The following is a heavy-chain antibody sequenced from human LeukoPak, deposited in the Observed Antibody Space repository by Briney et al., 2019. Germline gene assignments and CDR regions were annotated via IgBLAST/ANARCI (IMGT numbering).Heavy chain of an antibody. CDR1: GFTFSSYS. CDR2: ISSNSSYI. V-gene: IGHV3-21*01. D-gene: IGHD2-2*01. CDR3: ARALGKDIVVVPAASSYWYFDL. J-gene: IGHJ2*01. Sequence: GGSLRLSCAASGFTFSSYSMNWVRQAPGKGLEWVSSISSNSSYIYYADSVKGRFTISRDNAKNSLYLQMNSLRAEDTAVYYCARALGKDIVVVPAASSYWYFDLWGRGTLVTVSS.